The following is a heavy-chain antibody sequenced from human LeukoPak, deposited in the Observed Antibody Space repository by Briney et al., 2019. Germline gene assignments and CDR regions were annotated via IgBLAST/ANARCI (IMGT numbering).Heavy chain of an antibody. CDR3: ARDGEMATIYFDY. CDR1: GGTFSSYA. CDR2: IIPIVGIA. D-gene: IGHD5-24*01. V-gene: IGHV1-69*04. Sequence: SVKVSCEASGGTFSSYAISWVRQAPGQGLEWMGTIIPIVGIANYAQKFQGRVTITADKSTSTAYMELSSLRSEDTAVYYCARDGEMATIYFDYWGQGTLVTVSS. J-gene: IGHJ4*02.